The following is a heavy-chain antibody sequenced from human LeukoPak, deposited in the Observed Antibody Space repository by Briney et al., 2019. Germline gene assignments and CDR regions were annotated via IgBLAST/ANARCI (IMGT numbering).Heavy chain of an antibody. CDR3: AKAVKPTYYGSGITAIDP. J-gene: IGHJ5*02. V-gene: IGHV3-30*02. CDR2: IRYDGSNK. D-gene: IGHD3-10*01. CDR1: GFTFSSYG. Sequence: GGSLRLSCAASGFTFSSYGMHWVRQAPGKGLEWVAFIRYDGSNKYYADSVKGRFTISRDNSKNTLYLQMNSLRAEDMAVYYCAKAVKPTYYGSGITAIDPWVQGTLVTVSS.